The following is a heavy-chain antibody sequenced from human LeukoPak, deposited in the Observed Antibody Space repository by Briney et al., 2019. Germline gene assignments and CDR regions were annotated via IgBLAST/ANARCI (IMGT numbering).Heavy chain of an antibody. J-gene: IGHJ5*02. V-gene: IGHV4-59*01. Sequence: SETLSLICTVSGGSISNYYWSWVRQPPGKGLEWIGYIYYSGTTNYNPSLESRVTISVDTSNNQFSLKLSSVTAADTAVYYCARDVRSYSSSWVNWFDPWGQGTLVTVSS. CDR2: IYYSGTT. CDR3: ARDVRSYSSSWVNWFDP. D-gene: IGHD6-13*01. CDR1: GGSISNYY.